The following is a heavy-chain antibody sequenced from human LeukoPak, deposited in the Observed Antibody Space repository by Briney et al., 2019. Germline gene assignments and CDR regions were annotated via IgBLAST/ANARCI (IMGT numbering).Heavy chain of an antibody. CDR1: GFTFSNYW. D-gene: IGHD2-2*01. Sequence: PGGSLRLSCTTSGFTFSNYWMSWVRQAPGKGLEWMANINQDAGEKYYVDSVKGRFTISRDNSKNTLYQQMNSLRAEDTAVYYCARDRGQLLRMDVWGKGTTVTVSS. CDR3: ARDRGQLLRMDV. J-gene: IGHJ6*04. CDR2: INQDAGEK. V-gene: IGHV3-7*01.